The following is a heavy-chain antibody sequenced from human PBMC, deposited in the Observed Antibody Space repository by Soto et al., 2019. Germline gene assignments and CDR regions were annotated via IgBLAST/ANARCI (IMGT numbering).Heavy chain of an antibody. J-gene: IGHJ6*03. CDR3: ARSYGDLTPYYYYYMDV. D-gene: IGHD4-17*01. CDR1: GGSISSYY. V-gene: IGHV4-59*01. CDR2: IYYSGST. Sequence: SETLSLTCTVSGGSISSYYWSWIRQPPGKGLEWIGYIYYSGSTNYNPSLKSRVTISVDTSKNQFSLKLSSVTAADTAVYYCARSYGDLTPYYYYYMDVWGKGTTVTVSS.